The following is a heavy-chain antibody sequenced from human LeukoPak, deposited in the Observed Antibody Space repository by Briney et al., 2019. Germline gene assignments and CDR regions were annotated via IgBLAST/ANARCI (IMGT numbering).Heavy chain of an antibody. CDR3: ARAPMMVRGVIASYYGMDV. D-gene: IGHD3-10*01. Sequence: GGSLRLSCAASGFTFSSYGMHWVRQAPGKGLEWVAVISYDGSNKYYADSVKGRFTISRDNSKNTLYLQMNSLRAEDTAVYYCARAPMMVRGVIASYYGMDVWGQGTTVTVSS. CDR1: GFTFSSYG. CDR2: ISYDGSNK. J-gene: IGHJ6*02. V-gene: IGHV3-30*03.